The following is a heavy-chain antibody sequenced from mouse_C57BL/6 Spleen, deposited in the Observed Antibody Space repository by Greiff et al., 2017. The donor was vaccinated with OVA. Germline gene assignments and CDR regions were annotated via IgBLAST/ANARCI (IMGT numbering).Heavy chain of an antibody. CDR3: ARGNQSPFDY. V-gene: IGHV1-26*01. Sequence: EVQLQQSGPELVKPGASVKISCKASGYTFTDYYMNWVKQSHGKSLEWIGDINPNNGGTSYNQKFKGKATLTVDKSSSTAYMELRSLTSEDSAVYYCARGNQSPFDYWGQGTTLTVSS. J-gene: IGHJ2*01. CDR1: GYTFTDYY. CDR2: INPNNGGT.